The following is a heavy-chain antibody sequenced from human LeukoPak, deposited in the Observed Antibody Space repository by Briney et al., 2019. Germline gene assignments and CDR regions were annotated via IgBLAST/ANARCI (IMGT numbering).Heavy chain of an antibody. CDR2: ISAYNGNT. CDR1: GYTFTSYG. Sequence: ASVKVSCKASGYTFTSYGISWVRQAPGQGLEWMGWISAYNGNTNYAQKLQGRVTMTTDPSTSTAYMELRSLRSDDTAVYYCARDRAGFIAVPGTVGDYWGQGTLVTVSS. V-gene: IGHV1-18*01. J-gene: IGHJ4*02. D-gene: IGHD6-19*01. CDR3: ARDRAGFIAVPGTVGDY.